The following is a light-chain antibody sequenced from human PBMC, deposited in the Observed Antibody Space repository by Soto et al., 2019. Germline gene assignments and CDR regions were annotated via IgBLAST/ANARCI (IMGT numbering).Light chain of an antibody. J-gene: IGKJ2*01. CDR2: GAS. Sequence: EIVLTQSPGTLSLSPGERATLSCRASQSVSNTYLAWYQQKPGQAPRLLIYGASSRATGIPDRFSGSGSGTDFTLTISRLEPEESAVYYCQQYGSSPYTFGQGTKLEIK. CDR3: QQYGSSPYT. V-gene: IGKV3-20*01. CDR1: QSVSNTY.